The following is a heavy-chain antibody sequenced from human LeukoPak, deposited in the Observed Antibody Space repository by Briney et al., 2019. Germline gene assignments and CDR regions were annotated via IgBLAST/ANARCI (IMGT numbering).Heavy chain of an antibody. CDR2: IYHSGST. CDR3: ARGRLDGYDFDY. V-gene: IGHV4-30-2*01. CDR1: GGSISSGGYS. D-gene: IGHD5-12*01. J-gene: IGHJ4*02. Sequence: SETLSLTCAVSGGSISSGGYSWSWIRQPPGKGLEWTGYIYHSGSTYYNPSLKSRVTISVDRSKNQFSLKLSSVTAADTAVYYCARGRLDGYDFDYWGQGTLVTVSS.